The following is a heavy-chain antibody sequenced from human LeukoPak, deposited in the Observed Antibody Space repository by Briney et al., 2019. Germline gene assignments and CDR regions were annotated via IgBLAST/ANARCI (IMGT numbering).Heavy chain of an antibody. CDR2: INPNSGGT. D-gene: IGHD3-10*01. CDR1: GYTFTGYY. V-gene: IGHV1-2*02. CDR3: ARGGITMVRGVIISPGYYYYGMDV. J-gene: IGHJ6*02. Sequence: ASVKVSCKASGYTFTGYYMHWVRQAPGQGLEWMGWINPNSGGTNYAQKFQGRVTMTRDTSISTAYMELSRLRSDDTAVYYCARGGITMVRGVIISPGYYYYGMDVWGQGTTVTVSS.